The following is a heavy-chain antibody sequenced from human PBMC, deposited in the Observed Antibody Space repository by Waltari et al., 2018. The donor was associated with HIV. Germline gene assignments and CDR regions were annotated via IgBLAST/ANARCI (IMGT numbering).Heavy chain of an antibody. Sequence: EVQLVESGGGLVQPGRSLRLSCAASGFTFDDYAMHWVRQAPGKGLEWVSGISWNSGSIGYADSVKGRFTISRDNAKNSLYLQMNSLRAEDTALYYCAKDIGRGGTANYYYYGMDVWGQGTTLTVSS. CDR2: ISWNSGSI. CDR1: GFTFDDYA. V-gene: IGHV3-9*01. CDR3: AKDIGRGGTANYYYYGMDV. D-gene: IGHD2-21*02. J-gene: IGHJ6*02.